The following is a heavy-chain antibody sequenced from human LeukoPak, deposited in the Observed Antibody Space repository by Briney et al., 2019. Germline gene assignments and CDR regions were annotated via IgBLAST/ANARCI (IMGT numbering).Heavy chain of an antibody. CDR3: ARLESSGFDY. CDR1: GFTFSSYE. V-gene: IGHV3-48*03. Sequence: PGGSLRLSCAASGFTFSSYEMNWVRQAPGKRLEWVSYISSSGRSIYSADSVKGRFTISRDNAKNSLYLQMNSLRAEDTAVYYCARLESSGFDYWGQGTLVTVSS. CDR2: ISSSGRSI. D-gene: IGHD3-22*01. J-gene: IGHJ4*02.